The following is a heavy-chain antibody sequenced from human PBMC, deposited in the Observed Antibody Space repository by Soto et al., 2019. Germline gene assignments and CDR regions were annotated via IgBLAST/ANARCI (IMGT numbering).Heavy chain of an antibody. Sequence: EVQLLESGGGLVQPGGSLRLSCEASGFTFSSYAMSWVRQAPGKGLEWVSAISGSGGSTYYADSVKGRFTISRDNSKNTLYLQMNSLRAEDTAVYYCAKDGYSGYDYLGYFDYWGQGTLVTVSS. CDR1: GFTFSSYA. CDR2: ISGSGGST. D-gene: IGHD5-12*01. J-gene: IGHJ4*02. CDR3: AKDGYSGYDYLGYFDY. V-gene: IGHV3-23*01.